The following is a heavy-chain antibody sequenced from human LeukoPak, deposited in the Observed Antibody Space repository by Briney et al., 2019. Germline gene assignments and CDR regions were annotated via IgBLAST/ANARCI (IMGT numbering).Heavy chain of an antibody. V-gene: IGHV3-11*01. J-gene: IGHJ4*02. CDR3: ARDGSRYSGSYYFDY. CDR1: GFTFSDYY. CDR2: ISSGGDTI. Sequence: PGGSLRLSCAASGFTFSDYYMSWIRQAPGKGLEWVSFISSGGDTIYSADSVKGRFTIFRDNAKNSLYLQMDSLRAEDTAVYYCARDGSRYSGSYYFDYWGRGALVTVSS. D-gene: IGHD1-26*01.